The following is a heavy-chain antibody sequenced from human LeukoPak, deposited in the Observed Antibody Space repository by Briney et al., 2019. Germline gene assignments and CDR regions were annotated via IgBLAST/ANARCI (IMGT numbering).Heavy chain of an antibody. D-gene: IGHD1-7*01. J-gene: IGHJ4*02. V-gene: IGHV1-18*04. CDR1: GYTFTSYG. Sequence: SVKVSCKASGYTFTSYGISWVRQAPGQGLEWVGWISYDNVSANYAQKFQGRVTMTTDTSTSTAYLELTSLRFDDTAIYYCARDVFHWNYYGWQQYDFWGQGTLVTVSS. CDR2: ISYDNVSA. CDR3: ARDVFHWNYYGWQQYDF.